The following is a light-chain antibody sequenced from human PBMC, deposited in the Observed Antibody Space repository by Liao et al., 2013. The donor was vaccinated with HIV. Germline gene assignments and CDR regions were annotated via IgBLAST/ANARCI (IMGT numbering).Light chain of an antibody. V-gene: IGLV3-25*03. CDR1: ALPKQY. Sequence: SYELTQPPSVYVSPGQTARITCFGDALPKQYGHWYQQKTGQAPILVIKKDTERASGIPERFSGSTSGTTVTLTISGVQPEDEADYYCQVWDTNSDHLVIFGGGTKLTVL. J-gene: IGLJ2*01. CDR3: QVWDTNSDHLVI. CDR2: KDT.